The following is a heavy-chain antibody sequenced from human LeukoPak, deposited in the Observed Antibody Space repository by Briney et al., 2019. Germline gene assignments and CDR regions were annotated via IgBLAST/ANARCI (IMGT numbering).Heavy chain of an antibody. J-gene: IGHJ4*02. CDR1: GFTFSSYA. D-gene: IGHD6-13*01. CDR3: AKDIGIAGDY. CDR2: ISGSGGST. V-gene: IGHV3-23*01. Sequence: GGSLRLSCAASGFTFSSYAMSWVRQAPGKGLEWVSAISGSGGSTYYADSVKGRFTISRDNAKNSLYLQMNSLRAEDTALYYCAKDIGIAGDYWGQGTLVTVSS.